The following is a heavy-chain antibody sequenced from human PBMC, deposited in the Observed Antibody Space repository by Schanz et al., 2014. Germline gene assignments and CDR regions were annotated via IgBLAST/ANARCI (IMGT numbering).Heavy chain of an antibody. Sequence: QVQLQESGPGLVKPSETLSLTCSVSGDSITGVSRYWGWIRQPPGKGLEWIASDCISATDYVNESLQRRVSIPIDRRKTQLSRKVTSGTAADTAVYFCARHRDEMATVSSPFDYWGQGILVTVSS. V-gene: IGHV4-39*01. CDR2: DCISATD. D-gene: IGHD2-15*01. CDR3: ARHRDEMATVSSPFDY. J-gene: IGHJ4*02. CDR1: GDSITGVSRY.